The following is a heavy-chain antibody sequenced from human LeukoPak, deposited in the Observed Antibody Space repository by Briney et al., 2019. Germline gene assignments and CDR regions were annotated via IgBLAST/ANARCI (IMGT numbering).Heavy chain of an antibody. J-gene: IGHJ4*02. CDR3: ARFGGFGDLDY. CDR1: GFTFSAYG. D-gene: IGHD3-16*01. CDR2: INQDGSER. V-gene: IGHV3-7*01. Sequence: GGSLRLSCAVSGFTFSAYGMHWVRQAPGKGLEWVANINQDGSERNYVDSVKGRFTISRDNAKNSLYLQMNSLRAEDTAVYYCARFGGFGDLDYWGQGTLVTVSS.